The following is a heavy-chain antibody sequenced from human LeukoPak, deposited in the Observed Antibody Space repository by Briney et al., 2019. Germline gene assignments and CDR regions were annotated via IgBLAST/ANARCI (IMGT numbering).Heavy chain of an antibody. V-gene: IGHV3-48*03. D-gene: IGHD3-10*01. CDR3: ARDLPVYYYGSGSYSGYYGMDV. Sequence: PGGSLRLSCAASGFTFSSYEMNWVRQAPGKGLEWVSYISSSGSTIYYADSVKGRFTISRDNAKNSLYLQMNSLRAEDTAVYYCARDLPVYYYGSGSYSGYYGMDVWGKGTTVTVS. CDR1: GFTFSSYE. J-gene: IGHJ6*04. CDR2: ISSSGSTI.